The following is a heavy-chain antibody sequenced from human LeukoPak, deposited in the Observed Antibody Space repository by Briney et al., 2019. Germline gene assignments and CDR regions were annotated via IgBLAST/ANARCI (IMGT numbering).Heavy chain of an antibody. J-gene: IGHJ4*02. CDR2: IYYSGST. Sequence: PSETLSLTCTVSGGSISSSSNYWGWIRQPPGKGLEWIGSIYYSGSTYYNPSLKSRVTISVDTSKNQFSLKLSSVTAADTAVYYCARHGLSSKKIVGATIVYWGQGTLVTVSS. CDR3: ARHGLSSKKIVGATIVY. V-gene: IGHV4-39*01. CDR1: GGSISSSSNY. D-gene: IGHD1-26*01.